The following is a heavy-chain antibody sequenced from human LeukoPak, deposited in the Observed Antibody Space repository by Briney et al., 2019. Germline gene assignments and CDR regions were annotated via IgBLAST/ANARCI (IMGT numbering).Heavy chain of an antibody. CDR2: ISGSGGST. CDR1: GFTFSSYA. CDR3: ARDDHLWFGELYYYYGMDV. D-gene: IGHD3-10*01. V-gene: IGHV3-23*01. Sequence: PGGSLRLSCAASGFTFSSYAMSWVRQAPGKGLEWVSAISGSGGSTYYADSVKGRFTISRDNAKNSLYLQMNSLRAEDTAAYYCARDDHLWFGELYYYYGMDVWGQGTTVTVSS. J-gene: IGHJ6*02.